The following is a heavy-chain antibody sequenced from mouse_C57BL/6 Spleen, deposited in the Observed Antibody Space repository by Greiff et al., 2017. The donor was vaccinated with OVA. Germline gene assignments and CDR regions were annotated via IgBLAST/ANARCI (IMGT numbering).Heavy chain of an antibody. J-gene: IGHJ3*01. CDR3: ATYYYGSPAWFAY. V-gene: IGHV1-55*01. CDR2: IYPGSGST. Sequence: QVQLKQPGAELVKPGASVKMSCKASGYTFTSYWITWVKQRPGQGLEWIGDIYPGSGSTNYNEKFKSKATLTVDTSSSTAYMQLSSLTSEDSAVYYCATYYYGSPAWFAYWGQGTLVTVSA. CDR1: GYTFTSYW. D-gene: IGHD1-1*01.